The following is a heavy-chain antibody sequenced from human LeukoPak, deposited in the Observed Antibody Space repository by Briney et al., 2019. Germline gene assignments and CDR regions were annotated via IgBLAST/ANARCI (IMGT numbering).Heavy chain of an antibody. CDR1: GLPFSSYC. CDR2: IRYDGSNK. J-gene: IGHJ4*02. CDR3: AKDLRSGYYYDSTLDY. Sequence: PGLSLRLLRAASGLPFSSYCQLWAPQAPGKGLECVAVIRYDGSNKHYADSVKGRYTISRDNSKNTLHLPMNSLSSEHTGVYYCAKDLRSGYYYDSTLDYWGQGTVVTVSS. V-gene: IGHV3-33*06. D-gene: IGHD3-22*01.